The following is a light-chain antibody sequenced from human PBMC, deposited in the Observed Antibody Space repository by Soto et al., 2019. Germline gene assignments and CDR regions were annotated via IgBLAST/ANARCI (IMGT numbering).Light chain of an antibody. CDR2: DAS. J-gene: IGKJ1*01. V-gene: IGKV1-5*01. CDR1: QSISNW. Sequence: DIQMTQYNSTLSASVGDRVTITCRASQSISNWLAWYQQKPGKAPKLLIYDASSLESGVPSRFSGGGFGTEFTLTISSLQPDDFGTYYCQQYNSYSTFGQGTMVDIK. CDR3: QQYNSYST.